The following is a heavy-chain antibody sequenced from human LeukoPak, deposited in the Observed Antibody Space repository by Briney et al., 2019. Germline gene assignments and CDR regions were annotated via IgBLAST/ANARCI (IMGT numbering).Heavy chain of an antibody. V-gene: IGHV4-30-4*08. CDR1: GGSISSGDYY. D-gene: IGHD3-3*01. CDR3: ASTDLILEWLAD. J-gene: IGHJ4*02. Sequence: PSETLSLTCTVSGGSISSGDYYWSWIRQPPGKGLEWIGYIYYSGSTYYNPSLKSRVTISVDTSKNQFSLKLSSVTAADTAVYYCASTDLILEWLADWGQGTLVTVSS. CDR2: IYYSGST.